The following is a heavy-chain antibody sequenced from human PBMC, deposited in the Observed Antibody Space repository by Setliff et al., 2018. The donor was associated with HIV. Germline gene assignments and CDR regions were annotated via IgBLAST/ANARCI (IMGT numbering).Heavy chain of an antibody. CDR2: IYTSGST. V-gene: IGHV4-61*02. Sequence: SETLSLTCTVSGGSISSGSYYWSWIRQPAGKGLEWIGRIYTSGSTNYNPSLKSRVTISVDTSKNQFSLKLSSVTAADTAVYYCARDYSGNYYGYFGLWGRGTLVTVSS. CDR1: GGSISSGSYY. CDR3: ARDYSGNYYGYFGL. D-gene: IGHD1-26*01. J-gene: IGHJ2*01.